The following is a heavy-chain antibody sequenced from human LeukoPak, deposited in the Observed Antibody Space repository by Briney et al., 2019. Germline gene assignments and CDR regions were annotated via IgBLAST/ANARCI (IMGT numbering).Heavy chain of an antibody. J-gene: IGHJ3*02. Sequence: GGSLRLSCAASGFTFSSYSMNWVRQAPGKGLEWVSSISSSSSYIYYADSVKGRFTISRDNAKNSLYLQMNSLRAEDTAVYYCAGVTYYYDSSGYYFDAFDIWGQGTMVTVSS. V-gene: IGHV3-21*01. CDR3: AGVTYYYDSSGYYFDAFDI. CDR2: ISSSSSYI. D-gene: IGHD3-22*01. CDR1: GFTFSSYS.